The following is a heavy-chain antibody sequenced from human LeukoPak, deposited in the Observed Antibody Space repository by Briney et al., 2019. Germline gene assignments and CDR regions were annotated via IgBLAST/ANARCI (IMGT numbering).Heavy chain of an antibody. D-gene: IGHD1-7*01. J-gene: IGHJ4*02. CDR3: ARASITGTTFSYFDY. CDR2: ISYDGSNK. Sequence: GGSLRLSCAASGFTFSSYAMHWVRQAPGKGLEWVAVISYDGSNKYYADSVKGRFTISRDNSKNTLYLQMNSLRAEDTAVYYCARASITGTTFSYFDYWGQRTLVTVSS. CDR1: GFTFSSYA. V-gene: IGHV3-30-3*01.